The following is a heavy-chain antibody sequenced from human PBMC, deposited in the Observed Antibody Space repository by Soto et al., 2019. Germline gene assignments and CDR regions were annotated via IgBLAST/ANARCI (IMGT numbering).Heavy chain of an antibody. CDR3: ARDVGRSPTGNYVYSDARDR. CDR1: GYSFTDYY. V-gene: IGHV1-2*02. Sequence: QVKLVQSGAEVKKPGASVKVSCKASGYSFTDYYMHWVRQARGQGLEWMGWINPNTGGANYPQEVPGGASVTRDTTVMTAYVEVSRLTSYDTALDYCARDVGRSPTGNYVYSDARDRWGQGTTVTVSS. J-gene: IGHJ6*02. CDR2: INPNTGGA. D-gene: IGHD1-1*01.